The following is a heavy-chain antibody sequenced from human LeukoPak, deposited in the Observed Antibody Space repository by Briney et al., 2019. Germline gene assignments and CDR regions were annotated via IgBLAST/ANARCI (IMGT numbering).Heavy chain of an antibody. CDR3: ARDQRYSGSYYDGRTYYFDY. CDR1: GYTFTSYY. D-gene: IGHD1-26*01. J-gene: IGHJ4*02. V-gene: IGHV1-46*01. CDR2: INPSGGST. Sequence: ASVKVSCKASGYTFTSYYMHWVRQAPGQGLEWMGIINPSGGSTSYAQKFQGRVTMTRDTSTSTVYMELSSLRSEDTAVYYCARDQRYSGSYYDGRTYYFDYWGQGTLVTVSS.